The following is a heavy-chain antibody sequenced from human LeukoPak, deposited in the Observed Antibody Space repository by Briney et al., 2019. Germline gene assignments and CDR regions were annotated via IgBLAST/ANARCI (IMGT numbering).Heavy chain of an antibody. V-gene: IGHV3-23*01. J-gene: IGHJ4*02. CDR1: GFTFSSYG. D-gene: IGHD5-24*01. CDR2: ISGSGGST. CDR3: ARSRDGYQYYFDY. Sequence: GGSLRLSCAASGFTFSSYGMSWVRQAPGKGLEWVSAISGSGGSTYYADSVKGRFTISRDNSKNTLFLQMNSLRAEDTAVYYCARSRDGYQYYFDYWGQGTLVTVSS.